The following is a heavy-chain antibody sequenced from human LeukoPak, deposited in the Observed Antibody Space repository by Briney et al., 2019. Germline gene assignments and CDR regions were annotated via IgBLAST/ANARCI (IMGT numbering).Heavy chain of an antibody. Sequence: SQTLSLTCTVSGGSINSYFWTWIRQPAGKGLEWIGRIYTGGSTNYNPSLKSRVTMSVDTSKNQFSLKLSSVTAADTAVYYCARQEGGIVGPYWGQGTLVTVSS. CDR3: ARQEGGIVGPY. CDR2: IYTGGST. J-gene: IGHJ4*02. D-gene: IGHD1-26*01. CDR1: GGSINSYF. V-gene: IGHV4-4*07.